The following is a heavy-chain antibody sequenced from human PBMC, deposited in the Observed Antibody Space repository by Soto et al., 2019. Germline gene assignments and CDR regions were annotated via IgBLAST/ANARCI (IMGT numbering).Heavy chain of an antibody. V-gene: IGHV3-48*03. D-gene: IGHD6-6*01. CDR2: ISSSGSTI. CDR1: GFTLSSYE. J-gene: IGHJ6*02. CDR3: ARVGQLGYNYYYYGMDV. Sequence: GGSLRLSCAASGFTLSSYEMNWVRQAPGKGLEWVSYISSSGSTIYYADAVKGRFTISRDNAKNSLYLQMNSLRAEDTAVYYCARVGQLGYNYYYYGMDVWGQGTTVTVSS.